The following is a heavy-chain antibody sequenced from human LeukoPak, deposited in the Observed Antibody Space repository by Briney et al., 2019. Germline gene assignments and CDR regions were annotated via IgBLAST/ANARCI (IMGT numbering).Heavy chain of an antibody. CDR2: ISGSGGST. J-gene: IGHJ2*01. Sequence: GGSLRLSCAASGFTFSSYSMNWVRQAPGKGLEWVSVISGSGGSTYYTDSVKGRFAISRDKSKNTLYLQMISLRAEDTAVYYCAKEGAYCGADSYSDYYFDLWGRGTLVTVSS. CDR3: AKEGAYCGADSYSDYYFDL. V-gene: IGHV3-23*01. CDR1: GFTFSSYS. D-gene: IGHD2-21*02.